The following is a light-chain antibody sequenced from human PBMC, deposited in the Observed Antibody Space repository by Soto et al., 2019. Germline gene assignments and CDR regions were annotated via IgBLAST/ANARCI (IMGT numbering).Light chain of an antibody. CDR1: SSNIGKNV. Sequence: QSVLTQPPSASGTPGQRVTISCSGGSSNIGKNVVHWYQQFPGTAPKVLIYTDNHRPSGVPDRFSGSKSGTSASLAISGLQSEDEADYHCATWDDNLNGPVFGGGTQLTVL. J-gene: IGLJ3*02. CDR2: TDN. CDR3: ATWDDNLNGPV. V-gene: IGLV1-44*01.